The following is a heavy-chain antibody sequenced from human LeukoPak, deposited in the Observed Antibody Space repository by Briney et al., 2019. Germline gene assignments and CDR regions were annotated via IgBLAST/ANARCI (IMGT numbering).Heavy chain of an antibody. CDR3: ARDSGTYYVY. J-gene: IGHJ4*02. Sequence: SETLSLTCSVSGGSISTYYWSWIRQPAGKGLEWIGRIYINGSTSYNPSLKSRVTMSVDTSKNQFSLKLTSVTAADTAVYYCARDSGTYYVYWGQGTLVTVSS. CDR1: GGSISTYY. V-gene: IGHV4-4*07. CDR2: IYINGST. D-gene: IGHD1-26*01.